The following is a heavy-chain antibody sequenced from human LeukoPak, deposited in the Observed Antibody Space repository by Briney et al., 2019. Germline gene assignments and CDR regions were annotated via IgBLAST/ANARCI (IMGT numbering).Heavy chain of an antibody. CDR1: GYTFTSYY. CDR3: ARDRGNYDFWSGYRPYAFDI. Sequence: ASVKVSCKASGYTFTSYYMHWVRQAPGQGLEWMGIINPSGGSTSYAQKFQGRVTMTRDTSTSTVYIELSSLRSDDTAVYYCARDRGNYDFWSGYRPYAFDIWGQGTMVTVSS. V-gene: IGHV1-46*01. CDR2: INPSGGST. J-gene: IGHJ3*02. D-gene: IGHD3-3*01.